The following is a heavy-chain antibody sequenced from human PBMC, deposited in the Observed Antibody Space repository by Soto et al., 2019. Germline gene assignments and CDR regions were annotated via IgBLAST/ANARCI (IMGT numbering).Heavy chain of an antibody. J-gene: IGHJ6*02. CDR2: ISYDGSNK. V-gene: IGHV3-30*18. CDR3: AKEHVMVRGAPDGMDV. Sequence: QVKLVESRGGVVQPGRSLRLSCAASGFTFSSYGMHWVRQAPGKGLEWVAVISYDGSNKYYADSVKGRFTISRDNSKNTLYLQMNSLRAEDTAVYYCAKEHVMVRGAPDGMDVWGQGTTVTVSS. D-gene: IGHD3-10*01. CDR1: GFTFSSYG.